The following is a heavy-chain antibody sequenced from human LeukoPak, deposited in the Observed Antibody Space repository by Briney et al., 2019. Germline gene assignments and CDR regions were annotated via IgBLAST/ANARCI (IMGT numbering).Heavy chain of an antibody. D-gene: IGHD3-10*01. CDR3: ARGPILWFGELSHYYYYYMDV. Sequence: ASVKVSCKASGYTFTGYYMHWVRQAPGQGLEWMGWINPNSGGTNYAQKFQGRVTMTRDTSISTAYMELSRLRSDDTAVYYCARGPILWFGELSHYYYYYMDVWGKGTTVTISS. J-gene: IGHJ6*03. CDR1: GYTFTGYY. V-gene: IGHV1-2*02. CDR2: INPNSGGT.